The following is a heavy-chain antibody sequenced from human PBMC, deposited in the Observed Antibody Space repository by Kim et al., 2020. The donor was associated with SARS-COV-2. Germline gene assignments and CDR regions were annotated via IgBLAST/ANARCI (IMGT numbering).Heavy chain of an antibody. CDR3: AKMGANYYGSGSYHY. J-gene: IGHJ4*02. CDR2: ISGSGGST. V-gene: IGHV3-23*01. CDR1: GFTFSSYA. Sequence: GGSLRLSCAASGFTFSSYAMSWVRQAPGKGLEWVSAISGSGGSTYYADSVKGRFTISRDNSKNTLYLQMNSLRAEDTAVYYCAKMGANYYGSGSYHYWGQGTLVTVSS. D-gene: IGHD3-10*01.